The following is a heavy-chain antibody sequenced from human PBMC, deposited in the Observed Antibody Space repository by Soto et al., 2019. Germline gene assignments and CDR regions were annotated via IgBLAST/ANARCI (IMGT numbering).Heavy chain of an antibody. V-gene: IGHV5-51*01. CDR1: GYSFTSYW. D-gene: IGHD6-13*01. CDR2: IYPGDSDT. J-gene: IGHJ6*03. Sequence: GASLKSSCKGSGYSFTSYWIGWVRQMPGKGLEWMGIIYPGDSDTRYSPSFQGQVTISADKSISTAYLQWSSLKASDTAMYYCARVVAAADLTYYYYMDVWGKGTTVTVSS. CDR3: ARVVAAADLTYYYYMDV.